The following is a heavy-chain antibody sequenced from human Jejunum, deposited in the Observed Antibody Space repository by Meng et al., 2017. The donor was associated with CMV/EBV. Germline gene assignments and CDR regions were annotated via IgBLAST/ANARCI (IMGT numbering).Heavy chain of an antibody. CDR2: IYYSEST. Sequence: SISSGDYYWSWIRQPPGKGLEWIGYIYYSESTYYNPSLKSRVTISVDTSKNQFSLKLSSVTAADTAVYYCARLYSSSFIPIYGMDVWGQGTTVTVSS. D-gene: IGHD6-13*01. CDR3: ARLYSSSFIPIYGMDV. CDR1: SISSGDYY. J-gene: IGHJ6*02. V-gene: IGHV4-30-4*08.